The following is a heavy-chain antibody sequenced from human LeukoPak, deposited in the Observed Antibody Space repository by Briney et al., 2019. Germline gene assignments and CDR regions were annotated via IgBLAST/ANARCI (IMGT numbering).Heavy chain of an antibody. V-gene: IGHV1-46*01. J-gene: IGHJ5*02. CDR2: INPSGSST. CDR3: ARDGFVEHSGYGAFDP. Sequence: GASVKVSCKASGYIFTNHYMHWVRQAPGQGLEWMGLINPSGSSTLYAEKFRGGIIMTRDMSTSTVYMELSSLRSEDTAVYYCARDGFVEHSGYGAFDPWGQGTLVTVSS. CDR1: GYIFTNHY. D-gene: IGHD5-12*01.